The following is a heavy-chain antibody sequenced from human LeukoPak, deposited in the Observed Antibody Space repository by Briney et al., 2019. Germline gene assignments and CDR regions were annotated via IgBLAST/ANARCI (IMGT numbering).Heavy chain of an antibody. D-gene: IGHD3-22*01. CDR1: GFTFSSYA. Sequence: GGSLRLSCAASGFTFSSYAMSWVRQAPGRGLEWVSVISSGGGTTYYADSVKGRFTISRDNSKNTLYLQMNSLRAEDTAVYYCAKDRKYDSSGYYHDYWGQGTLVTVSS. CDR3: AKDRKYDSSGYYHDY. CDR2: ISSGGGTT. J-gene: IGHJ4*02. V-gene: IGHV3-23*01.